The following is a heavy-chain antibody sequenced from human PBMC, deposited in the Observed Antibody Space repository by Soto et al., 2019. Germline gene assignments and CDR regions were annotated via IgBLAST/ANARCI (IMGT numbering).Heavy chain of an antibody. V-gene: IGHV1-69*01. CDR3: VRDSGAKLSSS. CDR1: GGTFRSNR. CDR2: IVPIYRTA. J-gene: IGHJ4*02. Sequence: QVQLVQSGAEVKKPGPPVRVSCRASGGTFRSNRINWGRQPLGQGLEWVGGIVPIYRTADYAQKFQGRVTITADESARTSYMELRSLKSQDTAVYYCVRDSGAKLSSSWGQGTLVTVSS. D-gene: IGHD6-13*01.